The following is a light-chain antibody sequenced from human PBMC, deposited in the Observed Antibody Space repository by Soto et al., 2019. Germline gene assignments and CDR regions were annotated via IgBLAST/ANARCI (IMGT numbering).Light chain of an antibody. CDR1: ESISSW. CDR2: KAS. V-gene: IGKV1-5*03. Sequence: DIQITQSPSTLSASVGDRVTITCRASESISSWVAWYQQKPGKAPKLLIYKASSLESGVPSRFSGSGSGTEFTLTINSLQADDFATYYCQQHNSYPLTFGGGTKVDIK. J-gene: IGKJ4*01. CDR3: QQHNSYPLT.